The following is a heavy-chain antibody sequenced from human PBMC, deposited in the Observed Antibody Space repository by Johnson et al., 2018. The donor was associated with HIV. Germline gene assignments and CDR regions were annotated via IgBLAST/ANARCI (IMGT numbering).Heavy chain of an antibody. D-gene: IGHD6-13*01. CDR3: ALSTSWSIAFDI. J-gene: IGHJ3*02. Sequence: VQLVESGGGLIQPGGSLRLSCAASAFTVSSNYMSWVRQAPGKGLEWVSIIYHGGSTYYTDAVKGRFTISRDNSDNTLFLQMNSLRADDTAMYYCALSTSWSIAFDIWGQGTMVTVSS. CDR2: IYHGGST. V-gene: IGHV3-53*01. CDR1: AFTVSSNY.